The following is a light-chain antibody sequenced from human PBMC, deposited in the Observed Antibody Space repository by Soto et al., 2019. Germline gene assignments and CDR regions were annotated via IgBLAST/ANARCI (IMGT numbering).Light chain of an antibody. CDR1: QGVTTN. CDR3: QQYNNWPFY. V-gene: IGKV3-15*01. CDR2: DVS. Sequence: EIVMTQSPATLSVSPGERATLSCRASQGVTTNFAWYQQKSGQSPRLLIYDVSIRATGVPARFSGTGSETDFTLTISGLQSEDSAVYFCQQYNNWPFYFGQGTRVEI. J-gene: IGKJ5*01.